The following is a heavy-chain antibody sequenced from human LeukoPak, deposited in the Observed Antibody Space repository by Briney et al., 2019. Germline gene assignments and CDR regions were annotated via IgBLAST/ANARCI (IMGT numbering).Heavy chain of an antibody. CDR3: ARLARWLQLRGVLDY. Sequence: ETLSLTCTVSGGSISSSSYYWGWIRQAPGKGLEWVSAISGSGGSTYYADSVKGRFTISRDNSKNTLYLQMNSLRAEDTAVYYCARLARWLQLRGVLDYWGQGTLVTVSS. V-gene: IGHV3-23*01. J-gene: IGHJ4*02. CDR2: ISGSGGST. D-gene: IGHD5-24*01. CDR1: GGSISSSSYY.